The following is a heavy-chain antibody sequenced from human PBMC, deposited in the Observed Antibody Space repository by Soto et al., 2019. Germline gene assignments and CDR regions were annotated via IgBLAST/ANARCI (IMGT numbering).Heavy chain of an antibody. CDR3: ARGGYYDSSGSRNYHYYGMDV. D-gene: IGHD3-22*01. CDR2: ISPYDDDT. CDR1: GYTFSSYG. V-gene: IGHV1-18*01. Sequence: QAQLVQSGPEVKKPGASVKVSCKASGYTFSSYGISWVRQAPGQGLEWLGWISPYDDDTKYAQNLQRRVRMTTDTTTRTDYMDLRSLRSDDTAIYYCARGGYYDSSGSRNYHYYGMDVWGQGTTVTVSS. J-gene: IGHJ6*02.